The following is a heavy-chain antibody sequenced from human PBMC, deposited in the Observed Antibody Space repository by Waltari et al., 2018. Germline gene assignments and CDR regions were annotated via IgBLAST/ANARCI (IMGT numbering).Heavy chain of an antibody. D-gene: IGHD3-10*01. Sequence: QVQLQESGPGLVKPSGTLSLTCAVSGGSIRSSKWWSWVGKPPGTGLEWVGEIYQSGSTNYNPSLKVRVTSSVDNSKNLFSLKLRSVTAADTAVYYCARTLVPAGSYYGMDVWGQGTTVTVSS. CDR3: ARTLVPAGSYYGMDV. J-gene: IGHJ6*02. CDR2: IYQSGST. V-gene: IGHV4-4*02. CDR1: GGSIRSSKW.